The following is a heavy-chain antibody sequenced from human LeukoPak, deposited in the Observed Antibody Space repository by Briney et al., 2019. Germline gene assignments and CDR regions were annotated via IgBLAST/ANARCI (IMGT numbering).Heavy chain of an antibody. D-gene: IGHD1-26*01. V-gene: IGHV3-30*02. CDR1: GFTFSSYS. CDR3: ARDPVGGSYLMFDYFDY. J-gene: IGHJ4*02. Sequence: PGGSLRLSCAASGFTFSSYSMNWVRQAPGKGLEWVAFIRYDGSNKYYADSVKGRFTISRDNSKNTLYLQMNSLRAEDTAVYYCARDPVGGSYLMFDYFDYWGQGTLVTVSS. CDR2: IRYDGSNK.